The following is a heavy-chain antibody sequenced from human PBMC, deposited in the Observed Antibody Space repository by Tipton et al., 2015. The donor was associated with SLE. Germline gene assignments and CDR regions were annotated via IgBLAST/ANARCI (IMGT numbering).Heavy chain of an antibody. Sequence: LRLSCAVYGGSFSGYYWSWIRQSPGKGLEWIGYIHKSGSTHYHPSLRGRVTISVDASKNQFSLELISVTAADTAVYYCARRHFDTSSYYRGAFDIWGQGKMVTVSS. D-gene: IGHD3-22*01. CDR1: GGSFSGYY. J-gene: IGHJ3*02. CDR3: ARRHFDTSSYYRGAFDI. CDR2: IHKSGST. V-gene: IGHV4-59*01.